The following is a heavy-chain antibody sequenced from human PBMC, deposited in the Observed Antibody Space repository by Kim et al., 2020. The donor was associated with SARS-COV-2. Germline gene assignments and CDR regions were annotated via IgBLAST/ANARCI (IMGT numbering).Heavy chain of an antibody. J-gene: IGHJ5*02. V-gene: IGHV4-31*03. Sequence: SETLSLTCTVSGGSISSGGYYWSWIRQHPGKGLEWIGYIYYSGSTYYNPSLKSRVTISVDTSKNQFSLKLSSVTAADTAVYYCARVRSSGWSVFLDPWGQGTLVTVSS. CDR3: ARVRSSGWSVFLDP. CDR2: IYYSGST. CDR1: GGSISSGGYY. D-gene: IGHD6-19*01.